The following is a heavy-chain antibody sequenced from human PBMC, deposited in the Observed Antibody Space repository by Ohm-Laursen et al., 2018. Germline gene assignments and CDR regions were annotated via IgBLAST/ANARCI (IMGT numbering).Heavy chain of an antibody. CDR1: GFTINTFW. CDR3: ARGTNYGAY. CDR2: ISSSSSTI. V-gene: IGHV3-48*01. Sequence: SLRLSCAASGFTINTFWMTWVRQAPGKGLEWLSYISSSSSTIYYADSVKGRFTISRDNAKNSLYLQMNSLRAEDTAVYYCARGTNYGAYWGQGTLVTVSS. D-gene: IGHD4/OR15-4a*01. J-gene: IGHJ4*02.